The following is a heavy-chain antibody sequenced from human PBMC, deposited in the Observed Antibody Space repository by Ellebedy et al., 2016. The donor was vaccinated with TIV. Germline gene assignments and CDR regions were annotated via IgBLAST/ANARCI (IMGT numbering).Heavy chain of an antibody. V-gene: IGHV2-70*11. D-gene: IGHD3-22*01. Sequence: SGPTLVKPTQTLTLTCTFSGFSLSTSGMCVSWIRQPPGKALEWLARIDWDDDKYYSTSLKTRLTISKDTSKNQVVLTMTNMDPVDTATYYCARATYYYDSSGYTLYYFDYWGQGTLVTVSS. CDR3: ARATYYYDSSGYTLYYFDY. CDR1: GFSLSTSGMC. J-gene: IGHJ4*02. CDR2: IDWDDDK.